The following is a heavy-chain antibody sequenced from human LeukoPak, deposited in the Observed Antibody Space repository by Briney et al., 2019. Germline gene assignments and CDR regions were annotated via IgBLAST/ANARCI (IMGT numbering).Heavy chain of an antibody. CDR3: ARNLSPDFDY. D-gene: IGHD1-14*01. CDR2: TYYRSRWYY. V-gene: IGHV6-1*01. J-gene: IGHJ4*02. CDR1: GDSVSSNSAA. Sequence: SQTLSLTCAISGDSVSSNSAAWNWIRQSPSRGLEWLGRTYYRSRWYYEYAISVKSRIIINPDTSRNHFSLQLNSVTPEDTAVYYCARNLSPDFDYWGQGTLVTVSS.